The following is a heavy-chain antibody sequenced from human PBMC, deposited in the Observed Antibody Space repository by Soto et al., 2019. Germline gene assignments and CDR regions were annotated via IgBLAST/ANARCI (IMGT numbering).Heavy chain of an antibody. D-gene: IGHD6-6*01. CDR2: IYYSGST. CDR3: ARERPDGARLDP. CDR1: GGSISSGDYY. J-gene: IGHJ5*02. Sequence: QVQLQESGPGLVKPSQTLSLTCTVSGGSISSGDYYWSWIRQPPGKGLEWIGYIYYSGSTFYNPSLKSRLTISLDTSKNQFPLKLSSVTAADTAVYYCARERPDGARLDPWGQGTLVTVSS. V-gene: IGHV4-30-4*01.